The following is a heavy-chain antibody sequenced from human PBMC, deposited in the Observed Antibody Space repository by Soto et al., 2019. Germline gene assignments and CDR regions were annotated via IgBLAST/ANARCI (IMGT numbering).Heavy chain of an antibody. J-gene: IGHJ5*02. V-gene: IGHV4-4*02. D-gene: IGHD1-1*01. CDR1: GGPITYW. Sequence: QVQLQESGPGLVSPSGTLSLTCAVSGGPITYWLSWVRQSPGKGLQWIGEVSQRGGTNYIPSLKSRVTTSIDNSRNQIFLHLTSVTAADTAVYFCAKHVTDSGTRGYDSWGQGILVTVSS. CDR3: AKHVTDSGTRGYDS. CDR2: VSQRGGT.